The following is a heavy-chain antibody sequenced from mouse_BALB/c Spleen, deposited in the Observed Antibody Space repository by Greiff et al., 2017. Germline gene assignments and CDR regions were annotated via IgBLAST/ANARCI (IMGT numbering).Heavy chain of an antibody. J-gene: IGHJ4*01. V-gene: IGHV1-4*01. CDR2: INPSSGYT. CDR1: GYTFTSYT. CDR3: AREGTMNYAMDY. D-gene: IGHD2-4*01. Sequence: QVQLQQSGAELARPGASVKMSCKASGYTFTSYTMHSVKQRPGQGLEWIGYINPSSGYTNYNQKFKDKATLTADKSSSTAYMQLSSLTSEDSAVYYCAREGTMNYAMDYWGQGTSVTVSS.